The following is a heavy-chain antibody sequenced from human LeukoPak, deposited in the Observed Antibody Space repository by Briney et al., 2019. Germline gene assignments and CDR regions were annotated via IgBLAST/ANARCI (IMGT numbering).Heavy chain of an antibody. Sequence: GGSLRLSCAASGFTFSSYGMSWVRQAPGKGLEWVSSISSSSSYIYYADSVKGRFTISRDNAKNSLYLQMNSLRAEDTAVYYCARESSYGYWFDPWGQGALVTVSS. V-gene: IGHV3-21*01. D-gene: IGHD5-18*01. CDR1: GFTFSSYG. CDR2: ISSSSSYI. CDR3: ARESSYGYWFDP. J-gene: IGHJ5*02.